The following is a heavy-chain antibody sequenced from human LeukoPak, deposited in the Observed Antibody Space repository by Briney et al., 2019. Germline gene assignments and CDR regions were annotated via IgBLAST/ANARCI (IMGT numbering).Heavy chain of an antibody. J-gene: IGHJ3*02. CDR1: GFSFSSYN. CDR2: ITTSSSYT. V-gene: IGHV3-21*01. Sequence: PGGSLRLSCEASGFSFSSYNMDWVRQTPGKGLEWISSITTSSSYTFYADSVKGRFTISRDNARNSLYLQMNSLTAEDTAVYYCAKDLANYYDSSGDDAFDIWGQGTMVTVSS. D-gene: IGHD3-22*01. CDR3: AKDLANYYDSSGDDAFDI.